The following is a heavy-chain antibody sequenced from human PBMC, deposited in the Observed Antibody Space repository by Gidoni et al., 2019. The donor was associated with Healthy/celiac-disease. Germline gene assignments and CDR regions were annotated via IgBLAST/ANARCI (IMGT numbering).Heavy chain of an antibody. CDR3: AREGGGYSSGWSPGGDYYYYYMDV. J-gene: IGHJ6*03. V-gene: IGHV3-74*01. Sequence: EVQLVESGGGLVQPGGSLRLSCAASGFTFSSSWMHWVRQAPGKGLVWVSRINSDGSSTSYADSGKGRFTISRDNAKNTLYLQMNSLRAEDTAVYYCAREGGGYSSGWSPGGDYYYYYMDVWGKGTTVTVSS. CDR2: INSDGSST. CDR1: GFTFSSSW. D-gene: IGHD6-19*01.